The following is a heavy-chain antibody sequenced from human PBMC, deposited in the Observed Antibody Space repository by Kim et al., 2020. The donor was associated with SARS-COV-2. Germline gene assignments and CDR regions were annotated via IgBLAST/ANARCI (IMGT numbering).Heavy chain of an antibody. D-gene: IGHD3-10*01. CDR1: GGSFSGYY. J-gene: IGHJ5*02. CDR2: INHSGST. CDR3: ARRSPVNQLTYYYGSGTRWRGWFDP. V-gene: IGHV4-34*01. Sequence: SETLSLTCAVYGGSFSGYYWSWIRQPPGKGLEWIGEINHSGSTNYNPSLKSRVTISVDTSKNQFSLKLSSVTAADTAVYYCARRSPVNQLTYYYGSGTRWRGWFDPWGQGTLVTVSS.